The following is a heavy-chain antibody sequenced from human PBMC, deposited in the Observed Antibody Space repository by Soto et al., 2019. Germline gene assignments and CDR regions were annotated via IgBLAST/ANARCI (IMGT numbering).Heavy chain of an antibody. CDR2: IMNTGADT. Sequence: PVGSLRLSCAASGFTFSNHAMTWVRQAPGKGLEWVSVIMNTGADTLYADSVKGRFTISRDNSKNTLYLQMNSLTADDTAMYYCAKASGESYPGSRVFDSWGQGTRVTVSS. CDR1: GFTFSNHA. CDR3: AKASGESYPGSRVFDS. V-gene: IGHV3-23*01. J-gene: IGHJ4*02. D-gene: IGHD3-10*01.